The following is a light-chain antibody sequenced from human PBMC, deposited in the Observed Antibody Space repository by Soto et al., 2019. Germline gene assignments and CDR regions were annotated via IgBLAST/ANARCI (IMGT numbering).Light chain of an antibody. CDR1: QSISSY. J-gene: IGKJ1*01. Sequence: DIQMTQSPSSLSASVGDRVTITCRASQSISSYLNWYQQKPGKAPKLLIYAASSLQSGVPSRFSGSGSGTDFTLTISILQPEDFATYYCQQSYSTPRVTFGQVTKVEIK. CDR3: QQSYSTPRVT. V-gene: IGKV1-39*01. CDR2: AAS.